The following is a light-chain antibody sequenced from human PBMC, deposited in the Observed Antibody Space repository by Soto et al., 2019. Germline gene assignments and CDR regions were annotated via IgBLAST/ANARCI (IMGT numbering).Light chain of an antibody. CDR3: SSYAGNNVL. V-gene: IGLV2-8*01. CDR1: SSDVGAYGY. CDR2: EVN. Sequence: QSVLTQPPSASGSPGQSVTISCTGTSSDVGAYGYVSWYQQHPGKAPKLIIYEVNKRPSGVPDRFSGSKSGNTASLTVSGLQPEDEADYYCSSYAGNNVLFGGGTQLTVL. J-gene: IGLJ2*01.